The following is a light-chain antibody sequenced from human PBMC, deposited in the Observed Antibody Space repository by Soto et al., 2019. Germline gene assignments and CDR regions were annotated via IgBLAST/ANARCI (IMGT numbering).Light chain of an antibody. J-gene: IGKJ1*01. CDR3: QQYAGSPRT. Sequence: EIVLTQSPATLSLSPGERGTLSRRASQNLGTLYLAWFQQKSGQAPRLLIYSASRRATGIPDRFTGSGSGTDFTLTINRVEPEDFAVYFCQQYAGSPRTFGQGTKVDIK. CDR1: QNLGTLY. CDR2: SAS. V-gene: IGKV3-20*01.